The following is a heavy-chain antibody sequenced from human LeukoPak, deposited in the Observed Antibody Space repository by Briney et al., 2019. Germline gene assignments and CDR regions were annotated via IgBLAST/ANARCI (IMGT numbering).Heavy chain of an antibody. D-gene: IGHD3-9*01. Sequence: SQTLSLTCAISGDSVSSNSAAWNWIRQSPSRGLEWLGRTYYRSKWYNDYAVSVKSRITINPDTSKNQFSLQLNSVTPEDTAVYYCSRAFGGGYYDIFTSQRGYYYYYGMDVWGQGTTVTVSS. J-gene: IGHJ6*02. CDR3: SRAFGGGYYDIFTSQRGYYYYYGMDV. V-gene: IGHV6-1*01. CDR1: GDSVSSNSAA. CDR2: TYYRSKWYN.